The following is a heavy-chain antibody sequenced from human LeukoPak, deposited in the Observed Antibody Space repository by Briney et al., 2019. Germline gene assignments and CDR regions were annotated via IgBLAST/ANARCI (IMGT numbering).Heavy chain of an antibody. J-gene: IGHJ3*02. V-gene: IGHV4-59*11. CDR3: ARDEISINALDM. Sequence: SETLSLTCTVSGASISGHYLTWIRQPPGKGLEWIGYISYIGSTNYNPSLKSRVTISVDTSKNQFSLKLSSVTAADSAAYYCARDEISINALDMWGQGTMVTVSS. CDR1: GASISGHY. D-gene: IGHD1-14*01. CDR2: ISYIGST.